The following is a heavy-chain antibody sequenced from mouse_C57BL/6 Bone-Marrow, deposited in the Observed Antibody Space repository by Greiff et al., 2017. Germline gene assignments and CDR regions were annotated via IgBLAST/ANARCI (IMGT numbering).Heavy chain of an antibody. J-gene: IGHJ4*01. V-gene: IGHV1-72*01. CDR1: GYTFTSYW. D-gene: IGHD1-1*01. Sequence: VQLQQPGAELVKPGASVKLSCKASGYTFTSYWMHWVKQRPGRGLEWIGRIDPNSGGTKYNEKFKSKATLTVDKPSSTAYMQLSSLTSEDSAVYYCASSELLRYPYAMDYWGQGTSVTVSS. CDR3: ASSELLRYPYAMDY. CDR2: IDPNSGGT.